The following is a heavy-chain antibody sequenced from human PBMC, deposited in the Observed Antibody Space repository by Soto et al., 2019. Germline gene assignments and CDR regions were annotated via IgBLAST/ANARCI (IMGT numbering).Heavy chain of an antibody. CDR3: AREESYDSSGYYYVG. J-gene: IGHJ4*02. CDR1: GFTVSSNY. CDR2: IYSGGST. V-gene: IGHV3-53*02. Sequence: EVQLVETGGGLIQPGGSLRLSCAASGFTVSSNYMSWVRQAPGKGLEWVSVIYSGGSTYYADSVKGRFTISRDNSKNTLYLQMNSLRAEDTAVYYCAREESYDSSGYYYVGWGQGTLVTVS. D-gene: IGHD3-22*01.